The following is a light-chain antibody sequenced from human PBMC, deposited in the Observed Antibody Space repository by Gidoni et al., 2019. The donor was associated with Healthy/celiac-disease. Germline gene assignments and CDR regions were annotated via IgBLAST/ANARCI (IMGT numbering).Light chain of an antibody. CDR2: GSS. Sequence: ESVLTQSPGTLSLSPGERATLSCRASQSVRSSYLAWYQQKPGQAPRLLIYGSSSRATGIPDRFSGSGSGTDFTLTISRLEPEDFAVYYCQQYGSSPRYTFGQVPKLEIK. CDR1: QSVRSSY. J-gene: IGKJ2*01. V-gene: IGKV3-20*01. CDR3: QQYGSSPRYT.